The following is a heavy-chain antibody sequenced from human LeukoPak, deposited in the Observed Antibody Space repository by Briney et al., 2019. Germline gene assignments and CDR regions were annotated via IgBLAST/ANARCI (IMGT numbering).Heavy chain of an antibody. D-gene: IGHD5-24*01. CDR2: IWSDGSYK. CDR3: ARDFSLQLFDY. CDR1: GFTFSSYG. V-gene: IGHV3-33*01. Sequence: GRPLRLSCAASGFTFSSYGFHWVRQAPGKGLEWVAVIWSDGSYKYYADSVKGRFTISRDDSKNTLYLQMNSLRAEDTAVYYCARDFSLQLFDYWGQGTLVTVFS. J-gene: IGHJ4*02.